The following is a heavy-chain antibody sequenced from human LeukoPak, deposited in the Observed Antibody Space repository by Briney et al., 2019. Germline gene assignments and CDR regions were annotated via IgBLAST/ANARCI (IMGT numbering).Heavy chain of an antibody. V-gene: IGHV1-69*06. CDR3: ASPIVEMATTKGLAY. CDR2: IIPIFGTA. Sequence: SVKVSCKASGGTFSSYAISWVRQAPGQGLEWMGGIIPIFGTANYAQKFQGRVTITADKSTSTAYMELSSLRSEDTAVYYCASPIVEMATTKGLAYWGQGTLVTVSS. D-gene: IGHD5-24*01. J-gene: IGHJ4*02. CDR1: GGTFSSYA.